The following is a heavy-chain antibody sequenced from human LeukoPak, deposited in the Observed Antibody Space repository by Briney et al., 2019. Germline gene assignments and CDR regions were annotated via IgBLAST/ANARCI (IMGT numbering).Heavy chain of an antibody. Sequence: GGSLRLSFAASRYTFRSDMMDGVREPRGNRLERVSSISSSSSYIYYADSVKGRFTISRENAKNSLYLQMNRLRAEDTAVYYCARLAAQDAFDIWGEGRMVTVSS. CDR1: RYTFRSDM. V-gene: IGHV3-21*01. CDR2: ISSSSSYI. J-gene: IGHJ3*02. D-gene: IGHD6-25*01. CDR3: ARLAAQDAFDI.